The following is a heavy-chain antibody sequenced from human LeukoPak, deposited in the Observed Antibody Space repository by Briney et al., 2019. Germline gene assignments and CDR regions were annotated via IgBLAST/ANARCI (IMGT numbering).Heavy chain of an antibody. CDR2: IYTSGST. CDR3: ASATASRDSLYYFDY. D-gene: IGHD2-15*01. V-gene: IGHV4-4*07. J-gene: IGHJ4*02. Sequence: SETLSLTCTVSGGSISSYYWSWIRQPAGKGLEWIGRIYTSGSTNYNPSLKSRVTMSVDTSKNQFSLKLSSVTAADTAIYHCASATASRDSLYYFDYWGQGTLVTVSS. CDR1: GGSISSYY.